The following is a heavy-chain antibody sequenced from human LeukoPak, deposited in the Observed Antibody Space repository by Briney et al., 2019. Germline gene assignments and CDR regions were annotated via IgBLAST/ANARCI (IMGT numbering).Heavy chain of an antibody. CDR2: IYTSEST. J-gene: IGHJ6*03. CDR1: GGSISSGSFY. Sequence: PSQTLSLTCTVSGGSISSGSFYWSWIRQPAGKGLEWIGRIYTSESTNYNPSLKSRVTISVDTSKNLFSLKLRSVTAADTAVYYCARTTEGYAGGPGYSYYYYMDVWGKGTTVTISS. CDR3: ARTTEGYAGGPGYSYYYYMDV. D-gene: IGHD5-12*01. V-gene: IGHV4-61*02.